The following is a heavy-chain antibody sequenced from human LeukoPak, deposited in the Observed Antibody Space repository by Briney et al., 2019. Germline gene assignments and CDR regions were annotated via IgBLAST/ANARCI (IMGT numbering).Heavy chain of an antibody. J-gene: IGHJ4*02. D-gene: IGHD6-19*01. CDR2: ISWNSGSI. Sequence: PGGSLRLSCAASGFTFDDYAMHWVRQAPGKGLEWVSGISWNSGSIGYADSVKGRFTISRDNAKNSLYLQMNSLRAEDTALYYCAKDIVPLAVAGIDYWGQGTLVTVSS. CDR3: AKDIVPLAVAGIDY. CDR1: GFTFDDYA. V-gene: IGHV3-9*01.